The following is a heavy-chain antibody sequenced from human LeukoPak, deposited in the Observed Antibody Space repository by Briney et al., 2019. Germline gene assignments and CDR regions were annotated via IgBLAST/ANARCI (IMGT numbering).Heavy chain of an antibody. Sequence: SETLSLTCTVSGYSISSGYYWGWIRQPPGKGLEWIGSMYHSGSTYYNPSLKSRVSISIDTSKNQFSLKLSSMTAADTAVYYCAGDPGIAAATYYYGMDVWGQGTTVTVSS. V-gene: IGHV4-38-2*02. CDR3: AGDPGIAAATYYYGMDV. D-gene: IGHD6-13*01. CDR1: GYSISSGYY. CDR2: MYHSGST. J-gene: IGHJ6*02.